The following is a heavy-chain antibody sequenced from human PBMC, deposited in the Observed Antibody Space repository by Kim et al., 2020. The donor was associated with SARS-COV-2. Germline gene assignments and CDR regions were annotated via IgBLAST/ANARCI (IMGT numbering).Heavy chain of an antibody. Sequence: GGSLRLSCAASGFTFSSYSMNWVRQAPGKGLEWVSSISSSSSYIYYADSVKGRFTITRDNAKNSLYLQMNSLRAEDTAVYYCARAGRGIAVAQGDYWGQGTLVTVSS. CDR1: GFTFSSYS. D-gene: IGHD6-19*01. CDR2: ISSSSSYI. V-gene: IGHV3-21*01. CDR3: ARAGRGIAVAQGDY. J-gene: IGHJ4*02.